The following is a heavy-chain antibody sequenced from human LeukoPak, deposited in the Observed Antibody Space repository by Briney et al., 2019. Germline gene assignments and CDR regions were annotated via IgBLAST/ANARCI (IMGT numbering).Heavy chain of an antibody. D-gene: IGHD3-22*01. V-gene: IGHV4-34*01. CDR2: INRSGNT. J-gene: IGHJ4*02. CDR1: GGSFSGYY. Sequence: PSETLSLPCAVYGGSFSGYYWSWIRQPPGKGLEWIGEINRSGNTNYNPSLKSRVTISVGTSKNQFSLKLSSVTAADTAVYYCARGPYDSSRDWGQGTLVTVSS. CDR3: ARGPYDSSRD.